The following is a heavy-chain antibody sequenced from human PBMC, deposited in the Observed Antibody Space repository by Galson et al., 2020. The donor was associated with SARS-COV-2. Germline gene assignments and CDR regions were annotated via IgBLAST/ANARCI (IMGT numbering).Heavy chain of an antibody. D-gene: IGHD3-22*01. J-gene: IGHJ4*02. CDR2: IDSSSTTI. CDR3: ARVRGYDSSGYEGYYFDD. Sequence: GESLKISCAASGFMFFTSSMTWVRQAPGKGLEWISYIDSSSTTIYYADSLKGRFTVYRDNAKNSLYLQMSSLRPEDTALYYCARVRGYDSSGYEGYYFDDWGQGTLVSVSS. V-gene: IGHV3-48*01. CDR1: GFMFFTSS.